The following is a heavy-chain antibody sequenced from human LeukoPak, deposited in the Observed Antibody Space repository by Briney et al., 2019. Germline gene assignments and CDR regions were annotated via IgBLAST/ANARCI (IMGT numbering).Heavy chain of an antibody. D-gene: IGHD2/OR15-2a*01. CDR3: ARGENTWRNWLDP. CDR2: INPSGGST. CDR1: GYTFTNYY. V-gene: IGHV1-46*01. J-gene: IGHJ5*02. Sequence: ASVKVSCKASGYTFTNYYMHWVRQAPGQGLEWMGIINPSGGSTSYAQKFQGRVTMTRDTSTSTVYTEMSSLRSDDTAVYYCARGENTWRNWLDPWGLGTLVTVSS.